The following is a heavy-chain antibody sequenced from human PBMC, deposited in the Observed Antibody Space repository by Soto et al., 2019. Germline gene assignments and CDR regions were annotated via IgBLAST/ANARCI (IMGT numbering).Heavy chain of an antibody. D-gene: IGHD5-18*01. CDR1: GGSISSGGYS. CDR3: ARDRGYSYGYFDP. Sequence: PSETLSLTCAVSGGSISSGGYSWSWIRQPPGKGLEWIGYIYHSGSTYYNPSLKSRVTISVDRSKNQFSLKLSSVTAVDTAVYYCARDRGYSYGYFDPWGQGTLVTVSS. CDR2: IYHSGST. J-gene: IGHJ5*02. V-gene: IGHV4-30-2*01.